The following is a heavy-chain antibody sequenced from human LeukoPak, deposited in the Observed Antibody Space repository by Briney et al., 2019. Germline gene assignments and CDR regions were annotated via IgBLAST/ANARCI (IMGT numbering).Heavy chain of an antibody. CDR2: ISGSGGST. J-gene: IGHJ4*02. CDR3: AKCGSLIPRGVDY. D-gene: IGHD1-26*01. V-gene: IGHV3-23*01. Sequence: PSGGSLRLSCAASGFTFSSYAMSWVRQAPGKGLEWVSAISGSGGSTYYADSVKGRFTISRDNSKNTLYLQMNSLRAEDTAVYYCAKCGSLIPRGVDYWGQGTLVTVSS. CDR1: GFTFSSYA.